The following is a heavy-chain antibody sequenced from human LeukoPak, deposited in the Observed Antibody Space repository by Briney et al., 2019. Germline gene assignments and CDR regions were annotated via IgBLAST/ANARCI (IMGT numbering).Heavy chain of an antibody. Sequence: GGSLRLSCAASGFTFSSYGMHWVRQAPGKGVEWVAVISYDGSNKYYADSVKGRFTISRDNSKNTLYLQMNSLRAEDTAVYYCASAVGYYGSGSYVDYWGQGTLVTVSS. CDR1: GFTFSSYG. CDR2: ISYDGSNK. D-gene: IGHD3-10*01. J-gene: IGHJ4*02. CDR3: ASAVGYYGSGSYVDY. V-gene: IGHV3-30*03.